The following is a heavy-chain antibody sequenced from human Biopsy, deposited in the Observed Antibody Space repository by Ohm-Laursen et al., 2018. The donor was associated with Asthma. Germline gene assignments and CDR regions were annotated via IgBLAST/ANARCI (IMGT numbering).Heavy chain of an antibody. CDR1: GFGVSTKY. V-gene: IGHV3-53*01. Sequence: GSLRLSCSASGFGVSTKYMSWVRQAPGKGLEWVSLIYSGDNTYYADSVKGRFTISRDHSKLYLQMNNLRAEDTAVYHCARISRLGYNSLDYGMDVWGQGTTVTVSS. D-gene: IGHD5-24*01. J-gene: IGHJ6*02. CDR3: ARISRLGYNSLDYGMDV. CDR2: IYSGDNT.